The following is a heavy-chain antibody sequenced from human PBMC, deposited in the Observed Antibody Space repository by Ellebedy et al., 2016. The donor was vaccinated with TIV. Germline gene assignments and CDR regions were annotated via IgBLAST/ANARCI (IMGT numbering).Heavy chain of an antibody. D-gene: IGHD5-24*01. J-gene: IGHJ4*02. CDR1: GYTLTELS. Sequence: ASVKVSCKVSGYTLTELSMHWVRQAPGKGLEWMGGFDPEDGETIYAQKFQGRVAMTTDTSTSTAYMELRSLRSDDTAVYYCARETRLGDGSVDYWGQGTLVTVSS. V-gene: IGHV1-24*01. CDR3: ARETRLGDGSVDY. CDR2: FDPEDGET.